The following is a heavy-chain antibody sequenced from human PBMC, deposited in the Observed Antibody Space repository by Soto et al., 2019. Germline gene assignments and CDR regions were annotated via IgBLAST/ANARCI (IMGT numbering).Heavy chain of an antibody. Sequence: EVQLVESGGGLVQPGGSLRLSCAASGFTVSSNYMSWVRQAPGKGLECVSVIYSGGSTYYADSVKGRFTISRDNSKNTLYLQMNSLRGDDTAVYYCASVPAAGTTRYFDLWGRGTLVTVSS. V-gene: IGHV3-66*01. D-gene: IGHD1-1*01. CDR3: ASVPAAGTTRYFDL. CDR2: IYSGGST. CDR1: GFTVSSNY. J-gene: IGHJ2*01.